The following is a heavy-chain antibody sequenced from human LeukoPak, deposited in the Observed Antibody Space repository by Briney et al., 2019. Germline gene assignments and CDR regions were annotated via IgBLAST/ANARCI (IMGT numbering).Heavy chain of an antibody. D-gene: IGHD2-15*01. CDR1: GGSFSGYY. J-gene: IGHJ5*02. Sequence: PSETLSLTCAVYGGSFSGYYWSWIRQPPGKGLEWIGEINHSGSTNYNPSLKSRVTISVDTSKNQFSLKLSSVTAADTAVYYCARGFPVRGGSYNWFDPWGQGTLVTVSS. CDR3: ARGFPVRGGSYNWFDP. CDR2: INHSGST. V-gene: IGHV4-34*01.